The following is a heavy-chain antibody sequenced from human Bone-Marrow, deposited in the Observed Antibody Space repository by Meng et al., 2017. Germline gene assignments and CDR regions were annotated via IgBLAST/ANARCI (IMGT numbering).Heavy chain of an antibody. Sequence: QVQLVESGGGVVQPGRSLRLSCAASGFTFSTFGMHCVRQAPGKGLECVATISHDERNKHYADSVKGRFSISRDNSKNTLYLQMNSLRAEDTAVYYCASDYYDSGSYGHWGLGTLVTVSS. J-gene: IGHJ4*02. CDR2: ISHDERNK. CDR3: ASDYYDSGSYGH. D-gene: IGHD3-10*01. CDR1: GFTFSTFG. V-gene: IGHV3-30*03.